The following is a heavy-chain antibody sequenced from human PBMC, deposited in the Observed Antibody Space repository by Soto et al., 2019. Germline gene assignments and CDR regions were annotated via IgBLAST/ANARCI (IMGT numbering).Heavy chain of an antibody. CDR2: IFYSSST. V-gene: IGHV4-39*01. J-gene: IGHJ4*02. CDR3: ARHPPYGPLDY. D-gene: IGHD4-17*01. CDR1: GDSGGFISSSSYH. Sequence: QLQLQESGAGLVKPSETLSLTCTVSGDSGGFISSSSYHWGWSRQPPGKGLERIGNIFYSSSTYYTPTRKSRVTISGDTSKNQFTLGLTSVTAADTAVYDCARHPPYGPLDYWGQGTLGTVSS.